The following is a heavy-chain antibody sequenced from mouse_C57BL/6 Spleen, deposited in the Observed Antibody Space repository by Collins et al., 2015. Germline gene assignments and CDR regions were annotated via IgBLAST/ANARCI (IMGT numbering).Heavy chain of an antibody. CDR2: IHPNSGST. CDR3: ARDYYDYWYFDV. V-gene: IGHV1-64*01. CDR1: GYTFTSYW. J-gene: IGHJ1*03. Sequence: QVQLQQPGAELVKPGASVKLSCKASGYTFTSYWMHWVKQRPGQGLEWIGMIHPNSGSTNYNEKFKSKATLTVDKSSSTAYMELRSLTSEDSAVYYCARDYYDYWYFDVWGTGTTVTVSS. D-gene: IGHD2-4*01.